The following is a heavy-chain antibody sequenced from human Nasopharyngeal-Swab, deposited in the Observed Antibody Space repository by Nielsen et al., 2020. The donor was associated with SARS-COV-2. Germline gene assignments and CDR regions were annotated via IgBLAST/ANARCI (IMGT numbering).Heavy chain of an antibody. CDR1: GFTFSSYN. V-gene: IGHV3-33*08. J-gene: IGHJ4*02. D-gene: IGHD1-1*01. CDR2: IWYDESNK. Sequence: GESLKISCAASGFTFSSYNMNWVRQAPGKGLEWVAVIWYDESNKYYADSVKGRFTISRDNSKNTLYLQMNSLRAEDTAIYYCARDEAGTANSGFDYWGQGTLVTVSS. CDR3: ARDEAGTANSGFDY.